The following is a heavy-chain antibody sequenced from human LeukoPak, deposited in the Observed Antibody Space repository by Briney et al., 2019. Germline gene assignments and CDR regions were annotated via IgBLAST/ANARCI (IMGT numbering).Heavy chain of an antibody. J-gene: IGHJ4*02. CDR3: ARARDGYYFDY. CDR1: GFTVSSNY. Sequence: GGSLRLSCAASGFTVSSNYMSWVRQAPGKGLEWVSVFYSGGTTYYADSVRGRFTISRDSSKNTLYLQMNSLRAEDMAVYYCARARDGYYFDYWGQGTLVTVSS. V-gene: IGHV3-53*01. CDR2: FYSGGTT. D-gene: IGHD5-24*01.